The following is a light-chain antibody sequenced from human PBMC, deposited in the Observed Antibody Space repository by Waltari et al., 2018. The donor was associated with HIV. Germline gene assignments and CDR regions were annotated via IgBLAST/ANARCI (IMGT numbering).Light chain of an antibody. CDR2: EVN. CDR1: NRDVGPSAF. J-gene: IGLJ2*01. CDR3: TSYAGNSNFVV. V-gene: IGLV2-8*01. Sequence: QSALTQPPSASGSPGQSVSISCTGPNRDVGPSAFASWYQQPPGKAPKLIIYEVNKRPSGVPDRFSGSKSGNTASLIVSGLQAEDEGDYFCTSYAGNSNFVVFGGGTKLTVL.